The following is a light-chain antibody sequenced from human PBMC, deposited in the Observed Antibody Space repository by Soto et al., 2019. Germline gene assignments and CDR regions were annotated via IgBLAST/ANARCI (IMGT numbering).Light chain of an antibody. V-gene: IGLV2-23*02. J-gene: IGLJ3*02. CDR1: NNDVGAFNL. CDR3: CSYAGSGNDWI. Sequence: QSALTQPASVSGSPGQSITISCTGTNNDVGAFNLVSWYQQHPVKAPKLIIFGVTERPSGVSNRFSGSKSGNTASLTISGLQAEXEGDYYCCSYAGSGNDWIFGGGTKVTVL. CDR2: GVT.